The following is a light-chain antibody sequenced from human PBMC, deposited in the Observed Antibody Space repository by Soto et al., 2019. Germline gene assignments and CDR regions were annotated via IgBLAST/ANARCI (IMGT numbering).Light chain of an antibody. Sequence: EIVLTQSPGTLSLSPGERATLSCRASQSVSSSYLAWYQQKPGQAPRLLIYGASSRATGIPDRFTGSGSGTDFTLTINRVEPEDFAVYFCQQYAGSPRTFGQGTKVGI. CDR1: QSVSSSY. V-gene: IGKV3-20*01. CDR2: GAS. J-gene: IGKJ1*01. CDR3: QQYAGSPRT.